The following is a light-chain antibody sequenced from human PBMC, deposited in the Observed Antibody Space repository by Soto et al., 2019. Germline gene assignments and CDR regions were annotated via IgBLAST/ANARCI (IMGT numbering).Light chain of an antibody. CDR1: QSINIY. J-gene: IGKJ4*01. CDR2: VAS. Sequence: GDSVTITCRASQSINIYLSWYQQKPGKAPKLLINVASTLQGGVPSRFSGSGSGTELTLAISSLQPEDSATYYCQQSFSTPQTFGGGTKVDIK. V-gene: IGKV1-39*01. CDR3: QQSFSTPQT.